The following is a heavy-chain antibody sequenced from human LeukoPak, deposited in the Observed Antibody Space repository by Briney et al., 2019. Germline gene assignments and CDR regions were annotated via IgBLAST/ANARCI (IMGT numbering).Heavy chain of an antibody. Sequence: GGSLRLSCAASGFTVSNKYMSWVRQAPGKGLEWVSIIYSGGSTYYADSVKGRFTISRDNPKITLYLQMNSLRAADTAVYYCARVDRQWLSDYWGQGTLVTVSS. V-gene: IGHV3-53*01. CDR2: IYSGGST. CDR1: GFTVSNKY. J-gene: IGHJ4*02. D-gene: IGHD6-19*01. CDR3: ARVDRQWLSDY.